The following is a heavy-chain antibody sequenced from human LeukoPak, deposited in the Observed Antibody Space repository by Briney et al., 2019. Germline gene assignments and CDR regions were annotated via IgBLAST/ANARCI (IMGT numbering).Heavy chain of an antibody. CDR1: GGSISSSSYY. V-gene: IGHV4-39*07. CDR2: FYYSGIT. J-gene: IGHJ5*02. Sequence: SETLSLTCTVSGGSISSSSYYWSWIRQPPGKGLEWIGSFYYSGITNYNPSLKSRVTISVDKSKNQFSLKLSSVTAADTAVYYCARHEQLLRWFDPWGQGTLVTVSS. CDR3: ARHEQLLRWFDP. D-gene: IGHD2-15*01.